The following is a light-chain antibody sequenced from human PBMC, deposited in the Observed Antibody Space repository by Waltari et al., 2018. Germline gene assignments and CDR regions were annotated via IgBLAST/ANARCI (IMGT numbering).Light chain of an antibody. CDR1: PLPTQS. CDR2: RDS. V-gene: IGLV3-25*03. CDR3: QSADSSGTSGV. J-gene: IGLJ3*02. Sequence: SYELPQPPSVSVSPGQTARLHCSGHPLPTQSANCYQQTPGQAPVLVIYRDSERPSGIPERFSGSTSGTTVTLTITGVQAEDEADYYCQSADSSGTSGVFGGGTKVTVL.